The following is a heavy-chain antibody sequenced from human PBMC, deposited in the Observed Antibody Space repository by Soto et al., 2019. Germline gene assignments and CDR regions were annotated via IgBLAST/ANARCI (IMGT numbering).Heavy chain of an antibody. D-gene: IGHD1-1*01. CDR3: ARGTVTGSEYNYYYYGMDV. Sequence: EASVKVSCKASGGTLSSYAIDWVRQAPGEGLEWMGGIIPLFGTTNYAQKLQGRVKLTADESTRTAYMELSTLTSEDTAVYYCARGTVTGSEYNYYYYGMDVWGQGTTVTVSS. V-gene: IGHV1-69*13. CDR1: GGTLSSYA. J-gene: IGHJ6*02. CDR2: IIPLFGTT.